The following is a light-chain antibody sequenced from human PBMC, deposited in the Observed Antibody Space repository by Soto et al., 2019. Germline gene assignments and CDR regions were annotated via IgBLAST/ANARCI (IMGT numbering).Light chain of an antibody. J-gene: IGLJ3*02. CDR1: TSNIGSNT. CDR3: STWDDRLNGWV. CDR2: SNN. V-gene: IGLV1-44*01. Sequence: QSELTQPPSASGTPGQWVAISCSGTTSNIGSNTVNWYQQLPGRAPKLLMYSNNQRPSGVPARFSGSKSRTSASLAISGLQSEDEAEYYCSTWDDRLNGWVFGGGTKLTVL.